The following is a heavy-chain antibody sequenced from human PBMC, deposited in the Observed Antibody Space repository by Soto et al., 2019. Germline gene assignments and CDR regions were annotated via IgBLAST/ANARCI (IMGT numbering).Heavy chain of an antibody. CDR2: ISYDGSNK. CDR1: GFTFSSYG. CDR3: TKAGFQRYFDWLSI. J-gene: IGHJ3*02. D-gene: IGHD3-9*01. V-gene: IGHV3-30*18. Sequence: QVQLVESGGGVVQPGRSLRLSCAASGFTFSSYGMHWVRQAPGKGLEWVAVISYDGSNKYYADSVKGRFTISRDNSKNTLYLQMNSLRAEDTAVYYCTKAGFQRYFDWLSICGQGTMVTVSS.